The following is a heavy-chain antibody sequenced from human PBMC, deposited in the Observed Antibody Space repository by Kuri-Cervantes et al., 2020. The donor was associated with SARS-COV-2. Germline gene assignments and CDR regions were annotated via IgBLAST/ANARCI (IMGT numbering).Heavy chain of an antibody. D-gene: IGHD6-19*01. V-gene: IGHV3-21*01. CDR2: ISSSSSYI. J-gene: IGHJ4*02. CDR1: GFTFSSYS. Sequence: LSLTCAASGFTFSSYSMNWVRQAPGKGLEWVSSISSSSSYIYFADSLKGRFTISRDNAKNSLYLQMNSLRADDTAVYYCARTSVAGLDYWGQGTLVTVSS. CDR3: ARTSVAGLDY.